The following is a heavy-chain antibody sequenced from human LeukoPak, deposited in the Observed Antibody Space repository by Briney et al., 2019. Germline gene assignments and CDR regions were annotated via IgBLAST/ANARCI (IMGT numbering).Heavy chain of an antibody. D-gene: IGHD2-15*01. CDR1: GFTFSSYS. CDR2: ISSSSSYI. V-gene: IGHV3-21*01. J-gene: IGHJ4*02. Sequence: GGSLRLSCAASGFTFSSYSMNWVRQAPGKGLEWVSSISSSSSYIYYADSVKGRFTISRDNAKNSLYLHMNSLRAEDTAVYYCARDEAYCSGGSCPFDYWGQGTLVTVSS. CDR3: ARDEAYCSGGSCPFDY.